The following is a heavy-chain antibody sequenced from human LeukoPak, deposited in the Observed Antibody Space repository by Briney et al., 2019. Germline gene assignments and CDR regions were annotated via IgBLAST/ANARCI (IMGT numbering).Heavy chain of an antibody. CDR2: INPNSGGT. CDR1: GYIFTGYY. CDR3: ARHPYSGSYHFDY. D-gene: IGHD1-26*01. Sequence: ASVKVSCRASGYIFTGYYMHWVRQAPGQGLEWMGWINPNSGGTNSAQKFQGRVTMTRDTSISTAYMELSRLTSDDTAVYYCARHPYSGSYHFDYWGQGTLVTVSS. V-gene: IGHV1-2*02. J-gene: IGHJ4*02.